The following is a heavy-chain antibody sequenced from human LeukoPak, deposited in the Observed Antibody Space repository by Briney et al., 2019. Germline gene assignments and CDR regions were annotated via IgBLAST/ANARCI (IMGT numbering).Heavy chain of an antibody. CDR3: ARGPGTNTYGIFH. Sequence: GGSLRLSCAASGFTFSSYWMHWVRQAPGKGLVWVSRISPDGSSTSYADSVKGRFTTSRDNAKNTLYLQMDGLRAEDTALYYCARGPGTNTYGIFHWGQGTLVTVSS. CDR1: GFTFSSYW. CDR2: ISPDGSST. V-gene: IGHV3-74*01. D-gene: IGHD5-18*01. J-gene: IGHJ4*02.